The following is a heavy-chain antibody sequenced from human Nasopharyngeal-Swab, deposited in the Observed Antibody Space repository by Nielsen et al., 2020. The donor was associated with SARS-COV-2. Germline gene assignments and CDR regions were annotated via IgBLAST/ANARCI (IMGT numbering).Heavy chain of an antibody. V-gene: IGHV3-23*01. CDR2: ISGSANSK. CDR1: GFTFSSYA. CDR3: AKRDDYYESSGLGD. Sequence: GESLKISCAGSGFTFSSYAMHWVRQAPGKGLEWVSSISGSANSKYYAKSVRGRFTISRDNSKNTLFLQMNSLRAEDTAVYYCAKRDDYYESSGLGDWGQGTLVTVSS. J-gene: IGHJ4*02. D-gene: IGHD3-22*01.